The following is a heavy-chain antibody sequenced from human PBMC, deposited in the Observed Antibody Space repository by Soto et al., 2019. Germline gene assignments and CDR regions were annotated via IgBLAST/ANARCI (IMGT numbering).Heavy chain of an antibody. Sequence: QVQLVESGGGVVQPGRSLRLSCEGSGFTFNKYGMHWVRQAPGKGLEWVAIIWYDGSNDFYADSVKGRFTISKDNSKNKVYLEMDSLRVEDTGIYYCARAGVENWLDPWGQGHLVTVSS. D-gene: IGHD3-10*01. CDR3: ARAGVENWLDP. J-gene: IGHJ5*02. V-gene: IGHV3-33*01. CDR2: IWYDGSND. CDR1: GFTFNKYG.